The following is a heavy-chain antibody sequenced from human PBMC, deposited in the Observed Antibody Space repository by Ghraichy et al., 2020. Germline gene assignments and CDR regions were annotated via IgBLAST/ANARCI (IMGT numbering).Heavy chain of an antibody. J-gene: IGHJ4*02. V-gene: IGHV1-69*13. CDR3: ARDSESHYYDSSGPLDY. CDR2: IIPIFGTA. D-gene: IGHD3-22*01. CDR1: GGTFSSYA. Sequence: SVKVSCKASGGTFSSYAISWVRQAPGQGLEWMGGIIPIFGTANYAQKFQGRVTITADESTSTAYMELSSLRSEDTAVYYCARDSESHYYDSSGPLDYWGQGTLVTVSS.